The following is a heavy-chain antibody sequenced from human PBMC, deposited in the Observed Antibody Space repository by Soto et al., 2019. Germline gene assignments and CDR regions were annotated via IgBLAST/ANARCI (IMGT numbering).Heavy chain of an antibody. CDR1: GYTYTRYY. V-gene: IGHV1-2*04. CDR3: ARDSSGLYGMDV. D-gene: IGHD6-19*01. Sequence: GASVKVSFKAPGYTYTRYYMHWVLQAPGQVVEWMGWINPNSGGTNYAQKFQGWVTMTRDTSISTAYMELSRLRSDDTAVYYCARDSSGLYGMDVWGQGTTVTVSS. J-gene: IGHJ6*02. CDR2: INPNSGGT.